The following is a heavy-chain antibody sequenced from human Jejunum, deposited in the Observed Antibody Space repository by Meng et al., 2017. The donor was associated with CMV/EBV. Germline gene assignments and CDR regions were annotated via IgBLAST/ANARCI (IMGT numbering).Heavy chain of an antibody. J-gene: IGHJ5*02. Sequence: QVQLVQSGAEVKEPXXSXKXXCXXSGYTFTSNYIHWVRRAPGQGLEWMGIINPSGGSPTYAQKFQGRVTMTRDTSTSTIYMDLSSLRSDDTAVYYCARDLKPAVILYSFDAWGQGTLVTVSS. CDR1: GYTFTSNY. CDR3: ARDLKPAVILYSFDA. CDR2: INPSGGSP. V-gene: IGHV1-46*01. D-gene: IGHD3-3*02.